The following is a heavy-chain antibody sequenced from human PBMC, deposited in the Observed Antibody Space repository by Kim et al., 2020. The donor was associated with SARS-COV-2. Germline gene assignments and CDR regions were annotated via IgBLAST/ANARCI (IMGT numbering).Heavy chain of an antibody. CDR2: INTNTGNP. Sequence: ASVKVSCKASGYTFTSYAMNWVRQAPGQGLEWMGWINTNTGNPTYAQGFTGRFVFSLDTSVSTAYLQISSLKAEDTAVYYCASYYYGSGSYWAPDAFDIWGQGTMVTVSS. J-gene: IGHJ3*02. CDR1: GYTFTSYA. V-gene: IGHV7-4-1*02. D-gene: IGHD3-10*01. CDR3: ASYYYGSGSYWAPDAFDI.